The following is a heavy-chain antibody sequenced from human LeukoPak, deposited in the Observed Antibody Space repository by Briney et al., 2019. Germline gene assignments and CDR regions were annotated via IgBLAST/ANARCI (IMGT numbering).Heavy chain of an antibody. J-gene: IGHJ6*04. CDR3: AELGITMIGGV. V-gene: IGHV3-48*03. Sequence: GGSLRLTCAASGFTFSSYEMNWVRQAPGKGLEWVSYISSSGSTIYYADSVKGRFTISRDNAKNSLYLQMNSLRAEDTAVYYCAELGITMIGGVWGEGTTVTISS. D-gene: IGHD3-10*02. CDR1: GFTFSSYE. CDR2: ISSSGSTI.